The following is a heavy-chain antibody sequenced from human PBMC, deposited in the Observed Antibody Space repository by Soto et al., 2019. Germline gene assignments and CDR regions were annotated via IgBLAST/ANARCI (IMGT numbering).Heavy chain of an antibody. CDR3: AKDLYYYDFSLDDS. V-gene: IGHV3-30*04. J-gene: IGHJ5*02. D-gene: IGHD3-16*01. Sequence: PGGSLRLSCTGSRFTFSSYAMHWVRLAPGKGLEWVAVVSYDGSIENYADSVRGRFTISRDNSKNTVFLQMNSLRVEDTAVYYCAKDLYYYDFSLDDSWGQGTLVTVSS. CDR1: RFTFSSYA. CDR2: VSYDGSIE.